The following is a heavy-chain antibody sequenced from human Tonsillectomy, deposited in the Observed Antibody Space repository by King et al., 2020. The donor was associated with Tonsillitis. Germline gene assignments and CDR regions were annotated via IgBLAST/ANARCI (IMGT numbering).Heavy chain of an antibody. CDR1: GGSISTYY. V-gene: IGHV4-59*08. D-gene: IGHD3-16*01. J-gene: IGHJ4*02. CDR3: ARHGAYFDF. CDR2: ISNSGST. Sequence: QLQESGPGLVKPSETLSLTCTVSGGSISTYYWSWIRQPPGKGLEWIGYISNSGSTNYNPSLRNRVTISADTSKNQFSLKLSSVTAADTAVYYCARHGAYFDFWGQGTLVTVSP.